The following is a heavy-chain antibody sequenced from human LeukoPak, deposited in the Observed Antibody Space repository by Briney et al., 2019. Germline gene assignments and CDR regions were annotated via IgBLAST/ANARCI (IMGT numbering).Heavy chain of an antibody. CDR2: ISYDGSNK. CDR3: ATGSQIREADY. J-gene: IGHJ4*02. CDR1: GFTFTSYG. Sequence: QPGGSLRLSCAASGFTFTSYGMHWVRQAPGKGLEWVAVISYDGSNKYYADSVKGRFTISRDNAKNSLYLQMNSLRAEDTAVYYCATGSQIREADYWGQGTLVTVSS. D-gene: IGHD3-10*01. V-gene: IGHV3-30*03.